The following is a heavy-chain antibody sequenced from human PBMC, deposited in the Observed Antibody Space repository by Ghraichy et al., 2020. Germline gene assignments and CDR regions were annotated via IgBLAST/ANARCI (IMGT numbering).Heavy chain of an antibody. Sequence: SETLSLTCTVSGSSVRSSYYYWGWIRQPPGKGLEWIGTMFYSGTTYSNPSLERRVTLSMDTSKNQFSLRMRSVTASDTAVYYCARHRLDWLGESDFHFYFMAVWGLGTTVTVSS. CDR3: ARHRLDWLGESDFHFYFMAV. D-gene: IGHD3-10*01. CDR1: GSSVRSSYYY. V-gene: IGHV4-39*01. CDR2: MFYSGTT. J-gene: IGHJ6*03.